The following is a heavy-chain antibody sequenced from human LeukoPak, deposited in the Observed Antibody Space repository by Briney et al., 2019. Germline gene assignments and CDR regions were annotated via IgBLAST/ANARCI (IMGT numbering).Heavy chain of an antibody. CDR1: GYTFTGYY. CDR3: ARGSGSTQGGAFDI. Sequence: ASVKVSCKASGYTFTGYYMHWVRQAPGQGLEWMGWINPNSGGTNHAQKFQGRVTMTRDTSISTAYMELSRLRSDDTAVYYCARGSGSTQGGAFDIWGQGTMVTVSS. J-gene: IGHJ3*02. D-gene: IGHD1-26*01. V-gene: IGHV1-2*02. CDR2: INPNSGGT.